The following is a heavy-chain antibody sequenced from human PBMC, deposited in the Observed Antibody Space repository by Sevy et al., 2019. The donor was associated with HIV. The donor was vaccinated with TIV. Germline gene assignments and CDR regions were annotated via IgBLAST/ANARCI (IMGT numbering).Heavy chain of an antibody. J-gene: IGHJ6*03. D-gene: IGHD3-10*01. CDR3: ARDIVVRGVFPTYYYHYYMDV. CDR1: GASISNYD. Sequence: SETLSLTCTVSGASISNYDWSWIRQSAGKGLEWIGRIHTRGDTRYNPSLKSRVTMSLDTSQKRTSLKLTSVTAADTAVYYCARDIVVRGVFPTYYYHYYMDVWGKGTTVTVSS. V-gene: IGHV4-4*07. CDR2: IHTRGDT.